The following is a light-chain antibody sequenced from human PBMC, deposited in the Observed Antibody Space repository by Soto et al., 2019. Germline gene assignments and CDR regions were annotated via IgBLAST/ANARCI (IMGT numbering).Light chain of an antibody. CDR1: QSVSSN. V-gene: IGKV3-15*01. Sequence: EIVMTQSPATLSVSPGERATLSCRASQSVSSNLAWYQQKPGQAPRLLIYGASTRATGIPARFGGSGSGTEFTLTISSLQSEDFAVYYCQQYNEWPETFGPGTRWIS. CDR3: QQYNEWPET. CDR2: GAS. J-gene: IGKJ1*01.